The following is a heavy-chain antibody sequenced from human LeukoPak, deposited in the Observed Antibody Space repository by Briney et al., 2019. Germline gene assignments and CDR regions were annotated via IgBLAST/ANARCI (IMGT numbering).Heavy chain of an antibody. V-gene: IGHV3-48*03. J-gene: IGHJ4*02. CDR2: ISSSGSTI. CDR1: GFTFNTYE. D-gene: IGHD6-19*01. CDR3: ARSASGWYYY. Sequence: GGSLRLSCAASGFTFNTYEMNWVRQAPGKGLEWISYISSSGSTIYYADSVRGRFTISRDNAKNSLYLQMNSLRAEDTAVYYCARSASGWYYYWGQGTLVTVSS.